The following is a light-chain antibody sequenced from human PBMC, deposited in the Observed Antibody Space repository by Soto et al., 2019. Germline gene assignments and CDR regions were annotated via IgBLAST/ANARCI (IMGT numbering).Light chain of an antibody. CDR3: QSYDSSLSGRWV. Sequence: QSVLTQPPSVSGAPGQRVTISCTRSSSNIGAGYDVHWYQQLPGTAPKLLIYGNSNRPSGVPDRFSGSKSGTSASLAITGLQAEDEADYYCQSYDSSLSGRWVFGGGTQLTVL. CDR1: SSNIGAGYD. V-gene: IGLV1-40*01. J-gene: IGLJ3*02. CDR2: GNS.